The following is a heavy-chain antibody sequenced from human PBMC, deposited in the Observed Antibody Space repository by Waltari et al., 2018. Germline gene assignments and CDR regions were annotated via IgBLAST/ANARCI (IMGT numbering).Heavy chain of an antibody. D-gene: IGHD1-26*01. J-gene: IGHJ4*02. CDR3: ARNDGIVGATTGDFDY. Sequence: QLPLQESGPGLVKPAESLSLTCTASGGSISSHSYYWGGIRLPPGKGLEWIGSIYYSGSTYYNPSLKSRVTISVDTSKNQFSLKLSSVTAADTAVYYCARNDGIVGATTGDFDYWGQGTLVTVSS. V-gene: IGHV4-39*01. CDR1: GGSISSHSYY. CDR2: IYYSGST.